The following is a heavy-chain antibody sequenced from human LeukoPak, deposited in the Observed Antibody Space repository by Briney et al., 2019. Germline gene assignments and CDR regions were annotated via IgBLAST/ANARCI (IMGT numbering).Heavy chain of an antibody. CDR3: ARYYYDSRGYPQFDY. Sequence: ASVKVSCKASGYTFTSYTMHWVRQAPGQGLEWMGWIDTNAGNPTYAQGFTGRFVFSLDTSVATAYLQISSLKAEDTAVYYCARYYYDSRGYPQFDYWGQGTLVTVSS. CDR1: GYTFTSYT. CDR2: IDTNAGNP. D-gene: IGHD3-22*01. V-gene: IGHV7-4-1*02. J-gene: IGHJ4*02.